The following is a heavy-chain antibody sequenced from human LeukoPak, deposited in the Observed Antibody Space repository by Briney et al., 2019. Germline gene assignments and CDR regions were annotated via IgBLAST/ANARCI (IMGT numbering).Heavy chain of an antibody. CDR2: INPSGGST. V-gene: IGHV1-46*01. CDR3: ARDPYSGSYGDYYYYYMDL. CDR1: GYTFTSCY. Sequence: GASVKVSCKASGYTFTSCYMHWVRQAPGQGLEWMGIINPSGGSTSYAQKFQGRVTMTRDMSTSTDYMELSSLRSEDTAVYYCARDPYSGSYGDYYYYYMDLWGQGTTVTISS. D-gene: IGHD1-26*01. J-gene: IGHJ6*03.